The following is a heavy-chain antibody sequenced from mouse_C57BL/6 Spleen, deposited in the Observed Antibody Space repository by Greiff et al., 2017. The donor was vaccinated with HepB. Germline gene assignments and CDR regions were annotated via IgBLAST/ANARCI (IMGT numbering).Heavy chain of an antibody. Sequence: EVQLVESEGGLVQPGSSMKLSCTASGFTFSDYYMAWVRQVPEKGLEWVANINYDGSSTYYLDSLKSRFNISRDNAKNILYLQMSSLKSEDTATYYCARDHPYQSTGYFDVWGTGTTVTVSS. V-gene: IGHV5-16*01. J-gene: IGHJ1*03. CDR1: GFTFSDYY. D-gene: IGHD1-1*01. CDR2: INYDGSST. CDR3: ARDHPYQSTGYFDV.